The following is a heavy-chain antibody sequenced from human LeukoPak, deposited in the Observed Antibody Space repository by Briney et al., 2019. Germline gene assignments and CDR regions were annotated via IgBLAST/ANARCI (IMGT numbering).Heavy chain of an antibody. J-gene: IGHJ4*02. Sequence: GGSLRLSCAASGFTFSSYGMHWVRQAPGKGLEWVAFIRYDGSNKYYADSVKGRFTISRDNSKSTLYLQMNSLRAEDTAVYYCAKAKVCGDYSSFDYWSQGTLVTVSS. CDR1: GFTFSSYG. CDR2: IRYDGSNK. D-gene: IGHD4-17*01. CDR3: AKAKVCGDYSSFDY. V-gene: IGHV3-30*02.